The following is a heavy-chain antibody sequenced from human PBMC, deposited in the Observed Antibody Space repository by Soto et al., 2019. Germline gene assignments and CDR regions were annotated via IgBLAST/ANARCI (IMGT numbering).Heavy chain of an antibody. CDR1: GGTFGSHG. CDR3: ARGAMAKFDY. D-gene: IGHD5-18*01. CDR2: FIAMLGTP. V-gene: IGHV1-69*13. Sequence: SVKVSCKASGGTFGSHGVAWVRQAPGQGLEWMGGFIAMLGTPTYAKKVQGRATITADESLTSSYLELRSLRSEDTAVYFCARGAMAKFDYWGQGTVVTVSS. J-gene: IGHJ4*02.